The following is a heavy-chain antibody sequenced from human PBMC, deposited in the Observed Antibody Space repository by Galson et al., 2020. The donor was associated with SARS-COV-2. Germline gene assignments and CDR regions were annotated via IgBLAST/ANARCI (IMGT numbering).Heavy chain of an antibody. D-gene: IGHD2-15*01. CDR2: ISSSSSYI. CDR3: ARGKDIVVVVAATPIWFDP. J-gene: IGHJ5*02. CDR1: GFTFSSYS. V-gene: IGHV3-21*01. Sequence: GSLRLSCAASGFTFSSYSMNWVRQAPGKGLEWVSSISSSSSYIYYADSVKGRFTISRDNAKNSLSLQMNSLRAEDTAVYYCARGKDIVVVVAATPIWFDPWGQGTLVTVSS.